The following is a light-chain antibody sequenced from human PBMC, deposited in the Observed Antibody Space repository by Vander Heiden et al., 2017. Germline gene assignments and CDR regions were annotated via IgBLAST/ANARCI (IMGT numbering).Light chain of an antibody. CDR2: GAS. Sequence: EIVLTQSPGTLSLSPGERATLSCRASHSVSSSYLGWYQQKPGQAPRLLIYGASSMATGIPDRFSGSGSGTDFTLTSSRLEPEDFAVYYCQPYGSSSTFGQGTKMEIK. CDR3: QPYGSSST. J-gene: IGKJ2*01. CDR1: HSVSSSY. V-gene: IGKV3-20*01.